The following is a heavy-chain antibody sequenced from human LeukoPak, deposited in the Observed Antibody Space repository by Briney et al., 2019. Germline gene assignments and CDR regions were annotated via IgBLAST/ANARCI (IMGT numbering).Heavy chain of an antibody. CDR3: ARILGDNGYGSGFFDY. Sequence: GESLRLSCAASGFTLSTSSMNWVRQPPGKGLEWVSSISTRDFINYADSVKGRFTVSRDHAKDSLYLQMNSLRAEDTAVYYCARILGDNGYGSGFFDYWGQGALVAVSS. V-gene: IGHV3-21*01. D-gene: IGHD3-10*01. CDR1: GFTLSTSS. J-gene: IGHJ4*02. CDR2: ISTRDFI.